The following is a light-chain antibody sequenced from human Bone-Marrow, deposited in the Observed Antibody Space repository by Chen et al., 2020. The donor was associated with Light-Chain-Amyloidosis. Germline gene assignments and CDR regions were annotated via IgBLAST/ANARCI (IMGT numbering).Light chain of an antibody. CDR2: DDS. CDR3: QVWDRSSDRPV. J-gene: IGLJ3*02. CDR1: NIGSTS. V-gene: IGLV3-21*02. Sequence: SYVLTHPPPLSVAPGQPAPLACGGNNIGSTSVHWYQQTPGQAPLLIVNDDSDRPSGIPERLSGSNSGNTATLTISRVEAGDEADYYCQVWDRSSDRPVFGGGTKLTVL.